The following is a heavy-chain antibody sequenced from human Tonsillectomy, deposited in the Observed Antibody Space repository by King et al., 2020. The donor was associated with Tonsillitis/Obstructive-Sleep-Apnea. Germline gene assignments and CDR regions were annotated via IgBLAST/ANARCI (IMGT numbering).Heavy chain of an antibody. CDR2: IWYDGSNK. Sequence: VQLVESGGGVVQPGRSLRLSCAASGFTFSSYGMHWVRQAPGKGLEWVAVIWYDGSNKYYADSVKGRFTISRDNSKNTLYLQMNSLRAEDTAVYYCARDGAYYYGSSGYRRWYYFDYWGQGTLVTVSS. D-gene: IGHD3-22*01. J-gene: IGHJ4*02. V-gene: IGHV3-33*01. CDR3: ARDGAYYYGSSGYRRWYYFDY. CDR1: GFTFSSYG.